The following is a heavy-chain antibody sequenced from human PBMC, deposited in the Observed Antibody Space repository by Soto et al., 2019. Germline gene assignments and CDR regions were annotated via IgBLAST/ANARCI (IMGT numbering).Heavy chain of an antibody. CDR3: AITMIVVVITTGGDAFDI. Sequence: QVQLVQSGAEVKKPGSSVKVSCKASGGTFSSYAISWVRQAPGQGLEWMGGIIPIFGTANYAQKFQGRVTITADESTSTAYMELSSLRSEDTAVYYCAITMIVVVITTGGDAFDIWVQGTMVTVSS. V-gene: IGHV1-69*01. CDR2: IIPIFGTA. J-gene: IGHJ3*02. D-gene: IGHD3-22*01. CDR1: GGTFSSYA.